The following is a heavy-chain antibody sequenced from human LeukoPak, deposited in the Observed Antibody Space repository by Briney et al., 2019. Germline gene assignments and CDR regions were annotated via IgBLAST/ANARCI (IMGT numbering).Heavy chain of an antibody. V-gene: IGHV1-2*06. CDR2: IKPNSGGT. J-gene: IGHJ4*02. CDR1: GYTFTDYY. D-gene: IGHD7-27*01. Sequence: ASVKVSCKASGYTFTDYYMHWVRQAPGQGLEWMGRIKPNSGGTNYGQKFQGRVTMTRDTSISIAYMELSNLRSDDTAVYYCARGPHWDPHFDYWGQGTLVTVSS. CDR3: ARGPHWDPHFDY.